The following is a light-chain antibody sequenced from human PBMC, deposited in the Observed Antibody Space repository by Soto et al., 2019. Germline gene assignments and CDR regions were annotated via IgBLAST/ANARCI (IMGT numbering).Light chain of an antibody. CDR3: CAYAGSGTVV. CDR2: EAT. V-gene: IGLV2-23*01. CDR1: SNDVGRYNL. Sequence: QSALTQPASVSGSPEQSITISCTGTSNDVGRYNLVSWYQQHPVKAPQVMIYEATKRPSGVSNRFSGSKSGNTASLTISGLQAEDEADYYCCAYAGSGTVVFGGGTKLTVL. J-gene: IGLJ3*02.